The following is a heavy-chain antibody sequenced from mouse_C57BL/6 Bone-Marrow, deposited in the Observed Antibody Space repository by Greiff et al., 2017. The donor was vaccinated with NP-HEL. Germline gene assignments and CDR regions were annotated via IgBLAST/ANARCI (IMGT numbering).Heavy chain of an antibody. Sequence: VQLQQPGAELVKPGASVKLSCKASGYTFTSYWMHWVKQRPGQGLEWIGMIHPNSGSTNYNEKFKSKATMTVDKSSSTAYMQLSSLTSEDSAVYYCARGELQGYFDYWGKGTTLTVSS. CDR1: GYTFTSYW. J-gene: IGHJ2*01. CDR2: IHPNSGST. CDR3: ARGELQGYFDY. D-gene: IGHD3-3*01. V-gene: IGHV1-64*01.